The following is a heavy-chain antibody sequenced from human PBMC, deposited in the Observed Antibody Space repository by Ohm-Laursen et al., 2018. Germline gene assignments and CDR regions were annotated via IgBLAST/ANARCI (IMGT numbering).Heavy chain of an antibody. CDR1: GFIFSDSA. Sequence: SLRLSCAVSGFIFSDSAMHWVRQASGKGLEWVGRIRSKPNSYATVYAASVKGRFTISRDDSDNTAYLEMNSLKTEDTAVYYCTSTPGRDYYYGMDVWGQGTTVTVSS. CDR2: IRSKPNSYAT. V-gene: IGHV3-73*01. J-gene: IGHJ6*02. CDR3: TSTPGRDYYYGMDV.